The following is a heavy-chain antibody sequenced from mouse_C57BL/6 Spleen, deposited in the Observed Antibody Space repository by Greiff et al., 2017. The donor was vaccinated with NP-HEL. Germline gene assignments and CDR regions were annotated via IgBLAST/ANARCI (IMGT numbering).Heavy chain of an antibody. CDR2: IDPENGDT. J-gene: IGHJ2*01. D-gene: IGHD1-1*01. V-gene: IGHV14-4*01. CDR3: TTGGSSGNYFDY. Sequence: EVQLQQSGAELVRPGASVKLSCKASGFNIKDDYMHWVKQRPEQGLEWIGWIDPENGDTEYASKFQGKATITADTSSNTAYLQLSSLTSEDTAVYYCTTGGSSGNYFDYWGQGTTLTVSS. CDR1: GFNIKDDY.